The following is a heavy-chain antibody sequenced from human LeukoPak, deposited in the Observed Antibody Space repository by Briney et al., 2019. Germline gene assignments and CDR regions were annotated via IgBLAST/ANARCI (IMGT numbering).Heavy chain of an antibody. D-gene: IGHD3-22*01. Sequence: QPGGSLRLSCAASGFTFSSYGMHWVRQAPGKGLEWVAVISYDGSNKYYADSVKGRFTISRDNSKNTLYLQMNSLRTEDTAVYYCAKSYYDSSGYRGDFDYWGQGTLVTVSS. CDR3: AKSYYDSSGYRGDFDY. CDR1: GFTFSSYG. CDR2: ISYDGSNK. V-gene: IGHV3-30*18. J-gene: IGHJ4*02.